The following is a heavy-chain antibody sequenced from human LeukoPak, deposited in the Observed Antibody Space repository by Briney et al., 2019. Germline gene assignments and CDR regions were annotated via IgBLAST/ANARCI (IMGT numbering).Heavy chain of an antibody. D-gene: IGHD6-19*01. CDR2: IYYSGST. CDR1: GGSISSYY. CDR3: ARSEVAVAGQYDY. J-gene: IGHJ4*02. Sequence: SETLSLSCTVSGGSISSYYWSWIRQPPGKGLEWFGYIYYSGSTNYNPSLKSRVTISVDTSKNQFSLKLSSVTAADTAVYYCARSEVAVAGQYDYWGQGTLVTVSS. V-gene: IGHV4-59*01.